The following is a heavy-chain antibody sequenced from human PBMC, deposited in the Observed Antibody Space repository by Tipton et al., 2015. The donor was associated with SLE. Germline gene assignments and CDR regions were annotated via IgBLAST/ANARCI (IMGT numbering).Heavy chain of an antibody. CDR1: GGSFSGYY. CDR3: ARVSGSYLYYYYYYYMDV. V-gene: IGHV4-34*01. Sequence: TLSLTCAVYGGSFSGYYWSWIRQPPGKGLEWIGEINHSGSTNYNPSLKSRVTLSVDTSKNQFSLKLSSVTAAGTAVYFCARVSGSYLYYYYYYYMDVWGKGTTVTVSS. CDR2: INHSGST. J-gene: IGHJ6*03. D-gene: IGHD1-26*01.